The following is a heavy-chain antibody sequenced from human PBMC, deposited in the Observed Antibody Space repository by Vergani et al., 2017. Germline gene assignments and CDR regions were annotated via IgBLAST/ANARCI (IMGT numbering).Heavy chain of an antibody. V-gene: IGHV3-30*02. CDR1: GSTFRIYG. J-gene: IGHJ1*01. CDR3: TKAGQYDSDNFHDS. Sequence: QVQLVESGGGVVQPGGSLRLSCIASGSTFRIYGMHWVRQAPGKGLEWVAFIRYDGTKRFYGDSVKGRFTISRDNSQTTVFLQMNSLRADYSAVYYCTKAGQYDSDNFHDSWGQGAMVTVAS. D-gene: IGHD3-22*01. CDR2: IRYDGTKR.